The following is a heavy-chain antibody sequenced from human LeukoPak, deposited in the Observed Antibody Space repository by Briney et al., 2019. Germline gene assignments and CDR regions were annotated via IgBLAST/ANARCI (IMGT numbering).Heavy chain of an antibody. CDR3: ARVSGSIVARSAWFDP. Sequence: ASVKVSCKASGGTFSSYAISWVRQAPGQGLEWMGWISAYDAYTNYAQKLQGRVTMTTDASTSTAYMELRSLRSDDTAVYYCARVSGSIVARSAWFDPWGQGTLVTVSS. CDR1: GGTFSSYA. D-gene: IGHD6-6*01. J-gene: IGHJ5*02. V-gene: IGHV1-18*01. CDR2: ISAYDAYT.